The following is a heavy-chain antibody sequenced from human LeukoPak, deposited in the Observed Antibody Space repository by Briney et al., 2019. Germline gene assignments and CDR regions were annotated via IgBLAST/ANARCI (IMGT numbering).Heavy chain of an antibody. Sequence: GGSLRLSCTASGFIFSGAWMTWVRQAPGKGLEWVANIREDGTEKNYVDSVKGRFTISRDNAKNSLFLQMSNLRDDDTAIYYCARHVGISFWGQGTLVTVSS. CDR3: ARHVGISF. CDR1: GFIFSGAW. CDR2: IREDGTEK. V-gene: IGHV3-7*01. J-gene: IGHJ4*02. D-gene: IGHD7-27*01.